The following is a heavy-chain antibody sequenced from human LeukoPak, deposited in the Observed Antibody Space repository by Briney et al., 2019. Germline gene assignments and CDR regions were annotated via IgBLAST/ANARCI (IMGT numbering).Heavy chain of an antibody. CDR2: ISAYNGNT. Sequence: GASVKVSCKASGYTLTSYGISWVRQAPGQGLEWMGWISAYNGNTNYAQKLQGRVTMTTDTSTSTAYMELRSLRSDDTAVYYCAREYVAVAFNWFDPWGQGTLVTVSS. CDR3: AREYVAVAFNWFDP. D-gene: IGHD6-19*01. J-gene: IGHJ5*02. V-gene: IGHV1-18*01. CDR1: GYTLTSYG.